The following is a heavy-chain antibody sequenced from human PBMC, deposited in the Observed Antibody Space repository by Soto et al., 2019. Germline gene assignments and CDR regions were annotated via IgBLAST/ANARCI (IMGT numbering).Heavy chain of an antibody. CDR2: IRSKANSYAT. Sequence: PGGSLRLSCAAYGFTFSGSAMHWVRQASGKGLEWVGRIRSKANSYATAYAASVKGRFTISRDDSKNTAYLQMNSLKTEDTAVYYCTSSSGGFGENLRAQYYYYYMDVWGKGTTVTVSS. CDR1: GFTFSGSA. J-gene: IGHJ6*03. D-gene: IGHD3-10*01. V-gene: IGHV3-73*01. CDR3: TSSSGGFGENLRAQYYYYYMDV.